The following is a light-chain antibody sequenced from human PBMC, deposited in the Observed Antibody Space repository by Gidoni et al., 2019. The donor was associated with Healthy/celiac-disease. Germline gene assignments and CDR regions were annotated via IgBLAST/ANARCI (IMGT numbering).Light chain of an antibody. J-gene: IGKJ1*01. CDR3: QHSYTLPWT. V-gene: IGKV1-39*01. CDR2: AAS. CDR1: QSISSY. Sequence: DIQMTQSPSSLSASVGDRVTITCRASQSISSYLNWYQQKPGKAPKLLIYAASSLQSGVPSRFGGGGSGTDFTLTISSLQPEDFATYYCQHSYTLPWTFGQGTKVEIK.